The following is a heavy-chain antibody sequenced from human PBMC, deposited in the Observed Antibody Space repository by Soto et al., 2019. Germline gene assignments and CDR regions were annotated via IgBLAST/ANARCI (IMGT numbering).Heavy chain of an antibody. J-gene: IGHJ4*02. CDR1: GFTFSSYW. D-gene: IGHD4-17*01. V-gene: IGHV3-74*01. CDR2: INSDGSST. CDR3: ASAPTTVVTHTVDY. Sequence: EVQLVESGGGLVQPGGSLRLSCAASGFTFSSYWMHWVRQAPGKGLVWVSRINSDGSSTSHADSVKGRFTISRDNAKNTLYLQMNSLRAEDTAVYYCASAPTTVVTHTVDYWGQGTLVTVSS.